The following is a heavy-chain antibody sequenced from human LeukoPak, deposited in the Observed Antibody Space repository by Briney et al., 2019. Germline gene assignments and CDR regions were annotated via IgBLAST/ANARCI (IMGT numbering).Heavy chain of an antibody. Sequence: PGGSLRLSCAASGFTFSSYAMSWVRQAPGKGLEWVSAISGSGGSTYYADSVKGRFTISRDNSKNTLYLQMNSLSDEDTAVYYCARTAPGSQPNYPSYDYWGQGTLVTVSS. J-gene: IGHJ4*02. V-gene: IGHV3-23*01. CDR1: GFTFSSYA. CDR2: ISGSGGST. CDR3: ARTAPGSQPNYPSYDY. D-gene: IGHD1-7*01.